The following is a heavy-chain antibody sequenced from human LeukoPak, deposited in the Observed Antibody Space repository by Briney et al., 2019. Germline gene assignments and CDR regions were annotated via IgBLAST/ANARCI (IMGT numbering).Heavy chain of an antibody. CDR2: INPNSGGT. D-gene: IGHD3-10*01. CDR3: ARALWFGELKI. Sequence: ASVKVSCKASGYTFTSYAMNWVRQAPGQGLEWMGWINPNSGGTNYAQKFQGRVTMTRDTSISTAYMELSRLRSDDTAVYYCARALWFGELKIWGQGTMVTVSS. V-gene: IGHV1-2*02. CDR1: GYTFTSYA. J-gene: IGHJ3*02.